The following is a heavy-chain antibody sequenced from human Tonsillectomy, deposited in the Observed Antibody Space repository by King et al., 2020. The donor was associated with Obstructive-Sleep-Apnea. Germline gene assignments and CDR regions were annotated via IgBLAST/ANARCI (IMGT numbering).Heavy chain of an antibody. CDR1: GGSISSSSYY. Sequence: QLQESGPGLVKPSETLSLTCSVSGGSISSSSYYWGWIRQPPGKGLEWIGTIYYSGSTNCNPALKSRVTISEDTSKNQFSLKLSSVTAADTAVYYCTRPNSVGAFDNWGQGTLVTVSS. CDR3: TRPNSVGAFDN. D-gene: IGHD1-26*01. J-gene: IGHJ4*02. V-gene: IGHV4-39*07. CDR2: IYYSGST.